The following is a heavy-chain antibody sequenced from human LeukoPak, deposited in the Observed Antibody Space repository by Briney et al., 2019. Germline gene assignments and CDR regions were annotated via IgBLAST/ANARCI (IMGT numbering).Heavy chain of an antibody. V-gene: IGHV1-8*01. J-gene: IGHJ4*02. CDR2: MSPNSGNT. D-gene: IGHD7-27*01. Sequence: ASVKVSCKASGYTFTSYDINWVRQATGQGLEWMGWMSPNSGNTGYAQKFQGRVTMTRNTFIDTAYMELSSLRSEDTAVYYCARGPPNWGFDYWGPGTLVTVSS. CDR3: ARGPPNWGFDY. CDR1: GYTFTSYD.